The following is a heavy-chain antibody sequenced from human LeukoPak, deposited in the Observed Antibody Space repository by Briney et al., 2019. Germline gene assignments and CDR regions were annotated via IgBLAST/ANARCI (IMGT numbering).Heavy chain of an antibody. D-gene: IGHD3-3*01. Sequence: SQTLSLTCTVSGGSISSGDYYWSWIRQPPGKGLEWIGYIYYSGSTYYNPSLKSRVTISVDTSKNQFSLKLSSVTAADTAVYYCAREFDFWSGYPLRAFDIWGQGTMVTVSS. V-gene: IGHV4-30-4*08. CDR2: IYYSGST. CDR1: GGSISSGDYY. CDR3: AREFDFWSGYPLRAFDI. J-gene: IGHJ3*02.